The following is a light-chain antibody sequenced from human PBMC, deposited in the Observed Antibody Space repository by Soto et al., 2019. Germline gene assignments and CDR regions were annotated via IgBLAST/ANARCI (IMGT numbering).Light chain of an antibody. Sequence: DIQMTQSPSSLSASVGDRVTITCRASQSISSYLNWYQQKPGKAPKLLTYAESSLQSGVPSRFSGSGSRTDFTLTISSLQPEDFATYYCQQSYSAPWTFGQGTKVEIK. J-gene: IGKJ1*01. CDR1: QSISSY. CDR2: AES. CDR3: QQSYSAPWT. V-gene: IGKV1-39*01.